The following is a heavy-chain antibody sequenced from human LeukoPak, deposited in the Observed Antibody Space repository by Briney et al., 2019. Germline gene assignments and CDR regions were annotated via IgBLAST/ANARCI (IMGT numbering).Heavy chain of an antibody. J-gene: IGHJ4*02. V-gene: IGHV4-34*01. D-gene: IGHD4-17*01. CDR1: GGSFSGYY. CDR2: INHSGST. Sequence: PSETLSLTCAVYGGSFSGYYWSWIRQPPGKGLEWIGEINHSGSTNYNPSLKSRVTISVDTSKNQFSLKLSSVTAADTAVYYCARSTRAVTNGGYFDYWGQGTLVTVSS. CDR3: ARSTRAVTNGGYFDY.